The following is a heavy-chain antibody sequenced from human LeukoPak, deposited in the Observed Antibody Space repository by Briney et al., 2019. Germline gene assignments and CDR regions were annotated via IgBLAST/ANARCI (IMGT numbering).Heavy chain of an antibody. CDR1: GFTFSSYA. Sequence: GGSLRLSCAASGFTFSSYAMSWVRQAPGKGLEWVSAISGSGGSTYYADSVKGRFTISRDNSKNTLYLQMNSLRAEDTAVYYCAKDFRYGDYPYWYFDLWGRGTLVTVSS. CDR2: ISGSGGST. CDR3: AKDFRYGDYPYWYFDL. J-gene: IGHJ2*01. D-gene: IGHD4-17*01. V-gene: IGHV3-23*01.